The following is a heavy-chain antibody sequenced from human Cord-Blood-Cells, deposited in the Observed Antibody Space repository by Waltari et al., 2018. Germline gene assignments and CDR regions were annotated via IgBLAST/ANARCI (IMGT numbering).Heavy chain of an antibody. CDR2: INHSGST. Sequence: QVQLQQWGAGRLKPSGTLSRTCAVYGGSFSGYYWRWFRQPPGKGLEWIGEINHSGSTNYNPSLKSRVTISVDTSKNQFSLKLSSVTAADTAVYYCARGRSGYYYPDYWGQGTLVTVSS. D-gene: IGHD3-3*01. CDR1: GGSFSGYY. CDR3: ARGRSGYYYPDY. J-gene: IGHJ4*02. V-gene: IGHV4-34*01.